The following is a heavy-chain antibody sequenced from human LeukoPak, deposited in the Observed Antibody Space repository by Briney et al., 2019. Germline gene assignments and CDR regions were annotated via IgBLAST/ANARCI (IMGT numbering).Heavy chain of an antibody. CDR1: GFTFSSYS. J-gene: IGHJ4*02. CDR3: ARAGSGSYYLGY. Sequence: PGGSLRLSCAASGFTFSSYSMNWVRQAPGKGLEWVSSISSSNSYIYYAESVKGRFTISRDNAKNSLYLQMNSLRAEDTAVYYCARAGSGSYYLGYWGQGTLVTVSS. CDR2: ISSSNSYI. D-gene: IGHD3-10*01. V-gene: IGHV3-21*01.